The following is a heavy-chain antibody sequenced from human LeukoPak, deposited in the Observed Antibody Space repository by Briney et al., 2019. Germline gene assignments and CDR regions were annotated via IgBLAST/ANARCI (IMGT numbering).Heavy chain of an antibody. CDR1: GGSFSGYY. CDR2: INHSGST. D-gene: IGHD3-10*01. V-gene: IGHV4-34*01. CDR3: ARGRYGSGSYYRRVDYFDY. J-gene: IGHJ4*02. Sequence: PSETLSLTCAVYGGSFSGYYWSWIRQPPGKGLEWIGEINHSGSTNYNPSLKSRVTISVDTSKNQFSLQLSSVTAADTAVYYCARGRYGSGSYYRRVDYFDYWGQGTLVTVSS.